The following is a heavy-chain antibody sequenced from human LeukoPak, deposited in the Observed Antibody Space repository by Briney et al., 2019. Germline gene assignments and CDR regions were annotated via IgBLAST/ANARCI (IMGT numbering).Heavy chain of an antibody. CDR3: AGDPLGRAADY. Sequence: GGSLRLACAASGFTFSSYSMNWVRQAPGKGLEWVSSISSSNTYIYYAESVKGRFTISRDNAKNSLYLQMNSLRAEDMAVYYCAGDPLGRAADYWGQGSLVTVSS. J-gene: IGHJ4*02. CDR2: ISSSNTYI. CDR1: GFTFSSYS. D-gene: IGHD7-27*01. V-gene: IGHV3-21*01.